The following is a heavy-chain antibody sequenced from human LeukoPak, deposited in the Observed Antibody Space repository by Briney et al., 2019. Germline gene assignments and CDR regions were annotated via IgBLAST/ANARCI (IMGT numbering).Heavy chain of an antibody. CDR1: GFNFDAYA. J-gene: IGHJ3*02. CDR3: LRLGTSRGVDI. Sequence: GGSLRVSCSASGFNFDAYAMSWVRQAPGKGLEWVGFIRGKAYGAKTTYAPSVEGRFIISRDDSRNVVHLQMNSLKTEDTAVYYCLRLGTSRGVDIWGQGTMVTVSS. CDR2: IRGKAYGAKT. V-gene: IGHV3-49*04. D-gene: IGHD3-16*01.